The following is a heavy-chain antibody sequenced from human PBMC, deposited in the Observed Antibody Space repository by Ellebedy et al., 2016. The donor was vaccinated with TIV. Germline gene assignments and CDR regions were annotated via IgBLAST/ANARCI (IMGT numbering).Heavy chain of an antibody. Sequence: GESLKISXVASGITFSSFGMHWVRQAPGKGLEWVAVISHDGNIQHYGDSVKGRFTISRDNAKNSLYLQMNSLRDEDTAVYYCAREPCGGDCYYYYYGMDVWGQGTTVTVSS. CDR1: GITFSSFG. V-gene: IGHV3-30*03. CDR2: ISHDGNIQ. D-gene: IGHD2-21*02. CDR3: AREPCGGDCYYYYYGMDV. J-gene: IGHJ6*02.